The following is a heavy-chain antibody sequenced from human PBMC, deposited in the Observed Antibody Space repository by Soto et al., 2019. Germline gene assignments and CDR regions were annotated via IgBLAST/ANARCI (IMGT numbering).Heavy chain of an antibody. Sequence: EVQLVESGGGLVQPGRSLRLSCVASGFTFDDYAMHWVRQAPGKGLEWVSPISRNSGSIGYADSVKGRFTISRDNAKNTLYLQMNSLGPEDTALYDCVKDASFGGSGWYLTSWGQGTMVTVSS. CDR2: ISRNSGSI. CDR1: GFTFDDYA. D-gene: IGHD6-19*01. J-gene: IGHJ5*02. CDR3: VKDASFGGSGWYLTS. V-gene: IGHV3-9*01.